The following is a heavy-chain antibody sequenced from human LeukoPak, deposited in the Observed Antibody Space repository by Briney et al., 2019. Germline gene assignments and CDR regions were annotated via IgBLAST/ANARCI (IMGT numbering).Heavy chain of an antibody. CDR3: AKDISQYSGSSGYFDY. CDR2: ISWNSGSI. CDR1: GFTFDDYA. J-gene: IGHJ4*02. V-gene: IGHV3-9*03. Sequence: PGGSLRLSCAASGFTFDDYAMHWVRQAPGKGLEWVSGISWNSGSIGYADSVKGRFTISRDNAKNSLYLQMNSLRAEDMALYYCAKDISQYSGSSGYFDYWGQGTLVTVSS. D-gene: IGHD1-26*01.